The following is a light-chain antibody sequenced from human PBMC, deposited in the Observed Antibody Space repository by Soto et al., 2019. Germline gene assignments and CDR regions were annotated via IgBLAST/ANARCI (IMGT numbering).Light chain of an antibody. CDR3: QSYDSSSHVV. J-gene: IGLJ2*01. V-gene: IGLV6-57*02. CDR1: SGSIASNY. CDR2: EDN. Sequence: NFMLTQPHSVSESPGKTVTISCTGSSGSIASNYVQWYQQRPGSAPTTVIYEDNQRPSGVPDRFSGSIDSSSNSASLAISGLKTEEEADYYCQSYDSSSHVVFGGGTKLTVL.